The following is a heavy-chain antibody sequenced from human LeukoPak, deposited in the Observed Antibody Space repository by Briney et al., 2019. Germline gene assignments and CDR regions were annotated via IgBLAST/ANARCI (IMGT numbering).Heavy chain of an antibody. CDR1: GFTFSSYW. J-gene: IGHJ4*02. D-gene: IGHD6-13*01. CDR3: ARDSKYSSSWYEIDY. CDR2: INSDGSST. V-gene: IGHV3-74*01. Sequence: GGSLRLPCAASGFTFSSYWMHWVRQAPGKGLVWVSRINSDGSSTSYADSVKGRFTISRDNAKNTLYLQMNSLRAEDTAVYYCARDSKYSSSWYEIDYWGQGTLVTVSS.